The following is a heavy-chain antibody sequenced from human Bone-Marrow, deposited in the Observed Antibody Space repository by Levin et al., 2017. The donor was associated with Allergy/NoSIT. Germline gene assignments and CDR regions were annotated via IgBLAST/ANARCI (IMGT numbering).Heavy chain of an antibody. Sequence: GGSLRLSCAASGFTFSSYAMNWVRQAPVKGLEWVSGISDNGGSTYYADSVKGRFTISRDNSKNTLYLQMNSLRAEDTAVYYCAKVDTHVWSNIDYWGQGTLVTVSS. V-gene: IGHV3-23*01. D-gene: IGHD3-3*02. J-gene: IGHJ4*02. CDR3: AKVDTHVWSNIDY. CDR2: ISDNGGST. CDR1: GFTFSSYA.